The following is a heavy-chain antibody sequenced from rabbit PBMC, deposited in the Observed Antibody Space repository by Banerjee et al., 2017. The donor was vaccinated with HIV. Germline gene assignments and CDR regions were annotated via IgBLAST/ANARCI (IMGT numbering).Heavy chain of an antibody. D-gene: IGHD4-1*01. J-gene: IGHJ4*01. CDR2: INTSSGNT. Sequence: QEQLEESGGDLVKPEGSLTLTCTASGFSFSNKYVMCWVRQAPGKGLEWIACINTSSGNTVYASWLNGRFTISRSTSLNTVDLKVTSLTGADTATYFCARDLAGVIGWNFGLWGPGTLVTVS. CDR3: ARDLAGVIGWNFGL. V-gene: IGHV1S43*01. CDR1: GFSFSNKYV.